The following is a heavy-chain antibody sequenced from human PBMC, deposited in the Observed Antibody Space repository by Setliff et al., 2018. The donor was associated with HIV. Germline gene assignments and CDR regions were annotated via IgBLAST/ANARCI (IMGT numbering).Heavy chain of an antibody. CDR1: GYIFTDYY. CDR3: ASAGAWQRNALDI. CDR2: TNPTGGST. V-gene: IGHV1-46*01. J-gene: IGHJ3*02. D-gene: IGHD5-12*01. Sequence: GASVKVSCKASGYIFTDYYMHWVRQAPGQGLEWMGVTNPTGGSTRNTQKFQGRVAMTRDTSTSTVYMELSSLRSEDTAVYYCASAGAWQRNALDIWGQGTMVTVSS.